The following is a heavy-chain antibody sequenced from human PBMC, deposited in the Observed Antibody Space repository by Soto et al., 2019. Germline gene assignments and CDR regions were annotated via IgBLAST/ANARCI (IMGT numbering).Heavy chain of an antibody. Sequence: SVKVSCKASGGTFSSYAISWVRQAPGQGLEWMGGIIPIFGTANYAQKFQGRVTITADKSTSTAYMELSSLRSEDTAVYYCARGGDSSGFDNWFDPWGQGTLVTVST. J-gene: IGHJ5*02. CDR1: GGTFSSYA. V-gene: IGHV1-69*06. CDR2: IIPIFGTA. CDR3: ARGGDSSGFDNWFDP. D-gene: IGHD3-22*01.